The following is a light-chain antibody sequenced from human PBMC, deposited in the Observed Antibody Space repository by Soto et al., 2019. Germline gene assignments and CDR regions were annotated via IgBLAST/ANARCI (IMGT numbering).Light chain of an antibody. Sequence: DIVMTQSPDSLAVSLGERATINCKSSQSVLYSSNNKNYLAWYQQKPGQPPKLLIYWASTRESGVPDRFSGSGSGTDFTLTINSLQAEDVAVYYCQQNYRPWTFGQGTKVEIK. CDR1: QSVLYSSNNKNY. CDR3: QQNYRPWT. CDR2: WAS. J-gene: IGKJ1*01. V-gene: IGKV4-1*01.